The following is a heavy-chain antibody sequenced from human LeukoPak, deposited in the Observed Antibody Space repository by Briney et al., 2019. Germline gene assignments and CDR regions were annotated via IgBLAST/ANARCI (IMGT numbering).Heavy chain of an antibody. Sequence: GASVKVSCKASGYTFTGYYMHWVRQAPGQGLEWMGWINPNSGGTNYAQKFQGRVTMTRDTSISTAYMELSSLRSEDTAVYYCARGSTPAAEWFDPWGQGTLVTVSS. CDR1: GYTFTGYY. CDR2: INPNSGGT. J-gene: IGHJ5*02. CDR3: ARGSTPAAEWFDP. V-gene: IGHV1-2*02.